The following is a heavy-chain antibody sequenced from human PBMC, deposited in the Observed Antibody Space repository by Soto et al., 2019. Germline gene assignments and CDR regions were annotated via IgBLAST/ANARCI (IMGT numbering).Heavy chain of an antibody. CDR2: INPSGGRS. CDR1: GYTFTNYI. Sequence: QVQLVQSGAEVKMPGASVKVSCKASGYTFTNYIIHWVRQAPGQGLEWMGIINPSGGRSTYAQKFQGRLTMTRDTSTVTVYMDLSSLRSEDTAVYYCARGGVAHWGQGTLVTVAS. J-gene: IGHJ1*01. V-gene: IGHV1-46*01. CDR3: ARGGVAH. D-gene: IGHD3-10*01.